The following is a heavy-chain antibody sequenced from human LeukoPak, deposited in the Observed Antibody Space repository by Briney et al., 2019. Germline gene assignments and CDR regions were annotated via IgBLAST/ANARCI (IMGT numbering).Heavy chain of an antibody. V-gene: IGHV4-39*01. CDR1: GGSISSSRYY. CDR3: AALDTQFDH. J-gene: IGHJ5*02. CDR2: IYYSGRT. Sequence: SETLSLTCAVSGGSISSSRYYWGWIRQPPGKGLEWIGSIYYSGRTYYNPSLKSRVTISVDTSKNQFSLRLSSVTAADTAVYYCAALDTQFDHWGQGNLVTVSS.